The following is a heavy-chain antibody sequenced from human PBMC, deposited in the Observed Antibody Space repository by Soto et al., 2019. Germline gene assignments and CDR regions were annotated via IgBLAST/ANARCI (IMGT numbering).Heavy chain of an antibody. V-gene: IGHV1-69*13. CDR1: GGAFSSNA. J-gene: IGHJ5*02. Sequence: SVKVSCKAFGGAFSSNAISWMRQAPGQGLEWIGTISPIFGSAAYAQRFQGRVTITADVPTNTAYMELSSLRSEDTAIYYCAIYMSEYDPNWFNLWGQGTQVTVSS. D-gene: IGHD1-1*01. CDR3: AIYMSEYDPNWFNL. CDR2: ISPIFGSA.